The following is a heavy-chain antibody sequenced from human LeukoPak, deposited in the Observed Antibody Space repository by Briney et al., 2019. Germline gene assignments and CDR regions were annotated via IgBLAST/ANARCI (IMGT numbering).Heavy chain of an antibody. J-gene: IGHJ6*02. V-gene: IGHV1-2*06. D-gene: IGHD6-6*01. CDR3: ARVSSSSIFYGMDV. Sequence: ASVKVSCKASGYTFTGYYMHWARQAPGQGLEWMGRINPNSGGTNYAQKFQGRVTMTRDTSISTAYMELSRLRSDDTAVYYCARVSSSSIFYGMDVWGQGTTVTVSS. CDR1: GYTFTGYY. CDR2: INPNSGGT.